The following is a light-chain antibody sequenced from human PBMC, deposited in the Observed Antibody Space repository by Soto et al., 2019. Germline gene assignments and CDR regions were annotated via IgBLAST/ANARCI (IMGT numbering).Light chain of an antibody. CDR2: LEGSGSY. V-gene: IGLV4-60*02. CDR1: SGHSSYI. J-gene: IGLJ3*02. Sequence: QPVLTQSSSAYASLESSVKLTCNVSSGHSSYIIAWHQQQPGKAPRYLMKLEGSGSYNKGSGVPDRFSGSSSGADRYLTISKLQFEDEADYYCETWDSNTRVFGGGTKLTVL. CDR3: ETWDSNTRV.